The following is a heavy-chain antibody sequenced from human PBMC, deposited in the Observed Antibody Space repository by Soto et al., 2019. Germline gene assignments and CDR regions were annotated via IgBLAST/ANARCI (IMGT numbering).Heavy chain of an antibody. V-gene: IGHV3-30-3*01. J-gene: IGHJ4*02. D-gene: IGHD3-22*01. CDR1: GFTFSSYA. Sequence: GGSLRLSCAASGFTFSSYAMHWVRQAPGKGLEWVAVISYDGSNKYYADSVKGRFTISRDNSKNTLYLQMNSLRAEDTAVYYCARFPSVEGYDSSGYSNRIFDYWGQGTLVTVSS. CDR3: ARFPSVEGYDSSGYSNRIFDY. CDR2: ISYDGSNK.